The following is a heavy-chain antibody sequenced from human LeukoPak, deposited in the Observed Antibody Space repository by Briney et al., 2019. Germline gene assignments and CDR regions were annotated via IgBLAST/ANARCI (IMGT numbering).Heavy chain of an antibody. V-gene: IGHV3-66*01. J-gene: IGHJ6*03. D-gene: IGHD7-27*01. CDR1: GGSISSSSYY. CDR2: IYSGGST. Sequence: ETLSLTCTVSGGSISSSSYYWGWIRQPPGKGLEWVSGIYSGGSTYYADSVKGRFTISRDTSRNTLDLQMNSLRAEDTAVYYCATALGIGAYYYYMDVWGKGTTVTISS. CDR3: ATALGIGAYYYYMDV.